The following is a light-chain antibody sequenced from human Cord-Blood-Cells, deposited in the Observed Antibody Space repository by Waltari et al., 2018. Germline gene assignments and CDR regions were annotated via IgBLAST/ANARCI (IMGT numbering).Light chain of an antibody. CDR3: AAWDDSLNGPV. CDR1: SSNIGSNT. Sequence: QSVLTQPPSASGTPGPRVTISRSGSSSNIGSNTVHWYQQLPGTAPKRLIYSNKRRASGVPDRFSGSKSGASASLAISGLQSEDEADYYCAAWDDSLNGPVFGGGTKLTVL. J-gene: IGLJ3*02. CDR2: SNK. V-gene: IGLV1-44*01.